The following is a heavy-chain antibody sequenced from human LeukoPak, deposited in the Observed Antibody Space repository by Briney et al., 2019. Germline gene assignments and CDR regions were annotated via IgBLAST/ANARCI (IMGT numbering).Heavy chain of an antibody. CDR2: INWNGGSR. D-gene: IGHD2-2*02. Sequence: GGSLRLSCAASGFTFDDYGMSWVRQAPGKGLEWVSGINWNGGSRGYADSVKGRFTMSRDNAKNSLYLQMNSLRAEDTAVYYCARDRYCSSTSCYTPGYYMDVWGKGTTVTVSS. V-gene: IGHV3-20*04. CDR1: GFTFDDYG. J-gene: IGHJ6*03. CDR3: ARDRYCSSTSCYTPGYYMDV.